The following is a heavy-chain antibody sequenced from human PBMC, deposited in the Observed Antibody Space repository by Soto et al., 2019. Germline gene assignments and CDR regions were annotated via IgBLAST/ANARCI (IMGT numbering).Heavy chain of an antibody. J-gene: IGHJ6*02. D-gene: IGHD6-6*01. CDR3: ARGSSIAGLYYGMDV. Sequence: PSETLSLTCTVSGGSISSYYWSWIRQPPGKGLEWIGYIYYSGSANYNPSLKSRVTISLDTSKNQFSLKLSSVTAADTAVYYCARGSSIAGLYYGMDVWGQGTTVTVSS. CDR2: IYYSGSA. CDR1: GGSISSYY. V-gene: IGHV4-59*12.